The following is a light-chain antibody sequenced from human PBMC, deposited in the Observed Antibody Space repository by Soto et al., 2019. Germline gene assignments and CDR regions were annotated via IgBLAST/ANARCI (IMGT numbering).Light chain of an antibody. J-gene: IGKJ4*01. CDR2: KAS. V-gene: IGKV1-5*03. CDR1: ESISSR. CDR3: QQYNSYSLT. Sequence: DIQMTQSPSTLSASVGDRVTITCRASESISSRLAWYQQKPGKAPKILVYKASSLESGVPSRFSGSGSGTEFTLTISSLQPDDFATYYCQQYNSYSLTFGGGTKVEIK.